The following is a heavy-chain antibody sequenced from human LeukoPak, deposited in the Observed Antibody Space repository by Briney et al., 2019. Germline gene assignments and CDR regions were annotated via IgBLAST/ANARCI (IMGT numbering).Heavy chain of an antibody. CDR3: ARTASMIVVVPDAFDI. V-gene: IGHV3-21*01. CDR2: ISSSSSYI. CDR1: GFTFSSYS. D-gene: IGHD3-22*01. Sequence: PGGSLRLSCAASGFTFSSYSMNWVRQAPGKGLEWVSSISSSSSYIYYADSVKGRFTISRDNAKNSLYLQMNSLRAEDTAVYYCARTASMIVVVPDAFDIWGQGTMVTVSS. J-gene: IGHJ3*02.